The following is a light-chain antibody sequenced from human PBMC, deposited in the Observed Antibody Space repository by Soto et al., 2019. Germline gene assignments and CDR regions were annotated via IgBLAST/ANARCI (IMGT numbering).Light chain of an antibody. CDR3: QQRSNWPT. CDR1: QSVSSN. J-gene: IGKJ1*01. V-gene: IGKV3-11*01. CDR2: DAS. Sequence: EIVLTQSPGTLSLSPGERATLSCRASQSVSSNLAWYQQKPGQAPRLLIYDASNRATGIPARFSGSGSGTDFTLTISSLEPEDFAVYYCQQRSNWPTFGQGTKV.